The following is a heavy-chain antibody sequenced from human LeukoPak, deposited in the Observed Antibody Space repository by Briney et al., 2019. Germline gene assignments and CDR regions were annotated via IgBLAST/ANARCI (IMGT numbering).Heavy chain of an antibody. Sequence: KPSETLSLTCTVSGGSISSSSYYWGWIRQPPGKGLEWIGSIYYSGSTYYNPSLKSRVTISVDTPKNQFSLKLSSVTAADTAVYYCARRTLMTTVTFFDYWGQGTLVTVSS. V-gene: IGHV4-39*01. CDR1: GGSISSSSYY. CDR3: ARRTLMTTVTFFDY. D-gene: IGHD4-17*01. CDR2: IYYSGST. J-gene: IGHJ4*02.